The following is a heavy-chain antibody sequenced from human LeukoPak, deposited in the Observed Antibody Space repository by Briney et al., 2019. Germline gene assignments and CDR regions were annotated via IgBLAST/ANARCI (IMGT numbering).Heavy chain of an antibody. J-gene: IGHJ5*02. V-gene: IGHV3-23*01. Sequence: GGSLRLSCAASGFTFISSAMSWVRQAPGKGLEWVSTISGFGENTYYADSVKGRFTISRDNFKSALFLQMNSLRAEDTAVYYCAKGGYYSCLDPWGQGTLVIVSS. CDR2: ISGFGENT. CDR1: GFTFISSA. CDR3: AKGGYYSCLDP. D-gene: IGHD3-3*01.